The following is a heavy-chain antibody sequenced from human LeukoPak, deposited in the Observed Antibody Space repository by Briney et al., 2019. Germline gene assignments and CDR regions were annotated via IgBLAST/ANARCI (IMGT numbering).Heavy chain of an antibody. J-gene: IGHJ4*02. CDR1: GGSISSYY. V-gene: IGHV4-59*01. Sequence: NSSETLSLTCTVSGGSISSYYCSWIRQPPGKGLEWIGYIYYSGTTDYNPSLKSRVTISVDTSNNQFSLKVSSVTAADTAVYYWARWSGACRYFDYWGQGTLVPVSS. CDR2: IYYSGTT. CDR3: ARWSGACRYFDY. D-gene: IGHD3-3*01.